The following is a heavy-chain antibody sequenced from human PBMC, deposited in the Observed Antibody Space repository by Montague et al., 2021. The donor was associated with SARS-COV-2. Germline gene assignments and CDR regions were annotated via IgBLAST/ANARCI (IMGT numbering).Heavy chain of an antibody. J-gene: IGHJ5*02. CDR3: ARLEAGVCSGGSCYSSWFDP. D-gene: IGHD2-15*01. CDR2: IYYSGST. CDR1: GGSISSYY. V-gene: IGHV4-59*08. Sequence: SETLSLTCTVSGGSISSYYWSWIRQPPGKGLEWIGYIYYSGSTNYNPSLKSRVTISVDTSKNQFSLKLSSVTAADTAVYYCARLEAGVCSGGSCYSSWFDPWGQGTLVTVSS.